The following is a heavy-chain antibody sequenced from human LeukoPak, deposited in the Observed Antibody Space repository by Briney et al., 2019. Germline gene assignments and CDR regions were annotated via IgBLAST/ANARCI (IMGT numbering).Heavy chain of an antibody. CDR3: ASHRRSHGSEY. J-gene: IGHJ4*02. V-gene: IGHV4-59*01. CDR1: GGSFEHYF. Sequence: SETLSLTCTVSGGSFEHYFWSWIRQPPGKGLEWIGYVYYSGSTDYSPSLKSRLTISADTSKNQFSLKLSSVTAADTAVYYCASHRRSHGSEYWGQGTLVTLSS. CDR2: VYYSGST. D-gene: IGHD3-10*01.